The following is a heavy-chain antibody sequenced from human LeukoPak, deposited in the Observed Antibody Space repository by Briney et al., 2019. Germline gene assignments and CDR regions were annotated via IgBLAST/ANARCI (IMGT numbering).Heavy chain of an antibody. Sequence: GASVKVSCKASGYTFTSYYMHWVRQAPGQGLEWMGWINPNSGGTNYAQKFQGRVTMTEDTSTDTAYMELSSLRSEDTAVYYCATMRRAWGFNYYYYYMDVWGKGTTVTVSS. CDR1: GYTFTSYY. D-gene: IGHD3-16*01. CDR2: INPNSGGT. CDR3: ATMRRAWGFNYYYYYMDV. V-gene: IGHV1-2*02. J-gene: IGHJ6*03.